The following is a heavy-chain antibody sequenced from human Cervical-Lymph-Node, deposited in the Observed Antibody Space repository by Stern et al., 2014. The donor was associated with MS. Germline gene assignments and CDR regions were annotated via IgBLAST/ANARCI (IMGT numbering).Heavy chain of an antibody. J-gene: IGHJ4*02. CDR2: INAGNGKT. Sequence: QDQLVQSGAEVKKPGASVKISCKTFGYSFSTHAMQWVRQAPGQRLEWMGWINAGNGKTKYSHNFLGRVTFTRDTSANTAYMDLSSLRYEDTAVYYCARDPQDKPFDYWGQGTLVTVSS. CDR3: ARDPQDKPFDY. CDR1: GYSFSTHA. V-gene: IGHV1-3*01. D-gene: IGHD2-15*01.